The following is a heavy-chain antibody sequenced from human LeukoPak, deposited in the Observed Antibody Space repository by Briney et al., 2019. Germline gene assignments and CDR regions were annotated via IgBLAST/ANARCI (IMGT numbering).Heavy chain of an antibody. CDR1: GGTFSSFA. D-gene: IGHD2-21*02. CDR3: AIRSDGAYCGGDCFYLDY. CDR2: IIPILNIE. V-gene: IGHV1-69*04. J-gene: IGHJ4*02. Sequence: SVKVSCKTSGGTFSSFALTWVRLAPGQGLEWMGRIIPILNIEEYAQRFQGRVTITADTSTSTVYMELSSLRSEDTAIYYCAIRSDGAYCGGDCFYLDYWGQGTLVTVSS.